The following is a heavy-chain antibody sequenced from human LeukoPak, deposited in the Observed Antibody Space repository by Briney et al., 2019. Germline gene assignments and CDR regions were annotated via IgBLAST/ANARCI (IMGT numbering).Heavy chain of an antibody. V-gene: IGHV3-48*02. Sequence: GGSLRLSCTASGFTFSTCCINWVRQAPGKGLEWVSYISDSGTIYYADSVKGRFTISRDNAKNSLYLQMNSLRDEDTAVYYCARDAAKFGTYWYFDLWGRGTLVTVSS. D-gene: IGHD3-10*01. CDR2: ISDSGTI. CDR1: GFTFSTCC. J-gene: IGHJ2*01. CDR3: ARDAAKFGTYWYFDL.